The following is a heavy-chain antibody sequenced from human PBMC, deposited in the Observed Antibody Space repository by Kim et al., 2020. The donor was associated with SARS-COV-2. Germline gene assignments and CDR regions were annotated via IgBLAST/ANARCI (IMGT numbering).Heavy chain of an antibody. V-gene: IGHV3-53*01. J-gene: IGHJ4*02. CDR3: ARWSGWWYFDY. CDR2: IYSGGST. D-gene: IGHD6-19*01. Sequence: GGSLRLSCAASGFTVSSNYMSWVRQAPGKGLEWVSVIYSGGSTYYADSVKGRFTISRDNSKNTLYLQMNSLRAEDTAVYYCARWSGWWYFDYWGQGTLVTVSS. CDR1: GFTVSSNY.